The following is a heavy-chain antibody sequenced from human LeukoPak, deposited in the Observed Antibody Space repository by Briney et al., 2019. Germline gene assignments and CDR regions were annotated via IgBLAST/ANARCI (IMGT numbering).Heavy chain of an antibody. CDR3: ARTASYGSGSYFGLVGYYGMDV. CDR2: ISYTGST. CDR1: GGSISSGGCY. D-gene: IGHD3-10*01. V-gene: IGHV4-31*03. Sequence: SETLSLTCTVSGGSISSGGCYWTWIRQHPGKGLEWIGYISYTGSTYYNPSLKSRVTISADTSKNQFSLRLTSVTAADTAVYYCARTASYGSGSYFGLVGYYGMDVWGQGTTVTVS. J-gene: IGHJ6*02.